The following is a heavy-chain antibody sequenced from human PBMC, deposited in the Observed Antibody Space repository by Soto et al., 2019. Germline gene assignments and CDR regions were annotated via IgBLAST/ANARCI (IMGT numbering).Heavy chain of an antibody. CDR3: ARDYYDSAGDY. CDR1: GYTFTSYG. CDR2: ISAYNGNT. V-gene: IGHV1-18*01. Sequence: ASVKVSCKASGYTFTSYGISWVRQAPGQGLEWMGWISAYNGNTNYAQKLQGRVTMTTDTSTSTVYMELSSLRSEDTAVYYCARDYYDSAGDYWGQGTLVTVSS. J-gene: IGHJ4*02. D-gene: IGHD3-22*01.